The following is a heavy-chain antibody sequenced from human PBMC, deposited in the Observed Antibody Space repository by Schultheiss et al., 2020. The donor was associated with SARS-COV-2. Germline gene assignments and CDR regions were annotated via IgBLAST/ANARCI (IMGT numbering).Heavy chain of an antibody. CDR1: GFTFSSYE. Sequence: GESLKISCAASGFTFSSYEMNWVRQAPGKGLEWVSYISSSGSTIYYADSVKGRFTISRDNAKNSLYLQMNSLRAEDTAVYYCARKFGYDSSGYSPFDYWGQGTLVTVSS. CDR2: ISSSGSTI. CDR3: ARKFGYDSSGYSPFDY. V-gene: IGHV3-48*03. J-gene: IGHJ4*02. D-gene: IGHD3-22*01.